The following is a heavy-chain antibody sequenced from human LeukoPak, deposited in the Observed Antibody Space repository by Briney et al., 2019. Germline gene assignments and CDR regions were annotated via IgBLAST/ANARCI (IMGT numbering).Heavy chain of an antibody. V-gene: IGHV3-33*01. CDR1: GFTFSSYG. CDR2: IWYDGSNK. CDR3: ARDGRGDIVVVPAAPMYSP. J-gene: IGHJ4*02. D-gene: IGHD2-2*01. Sequence: GRSLRLSCAASGFTFSSYGMHWVRQAPGKGLEWVAVIWYDGSNKYYADSVKGRFTISRDNSKNTLYLQMNSLRAVDTAVYYCARDGRGDIVVVPAAPMYSPGGQGTLVTVSS.